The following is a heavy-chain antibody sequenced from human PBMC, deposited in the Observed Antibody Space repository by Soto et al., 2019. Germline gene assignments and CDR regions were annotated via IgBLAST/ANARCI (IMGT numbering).Heavy chain of an antibody. V-gene: IGHV3-30*18. CDR3: AKDHFMITFGGVIDPSFDY. Sequence: GGSLRLSCAASGFTFSSYGMHWVRQAPGKGLEWVAVISYDGSNKYYADSVKGRFTISRDNSKNTLYLQMNSLRAEDTAVYYCAKDHFMITFGGVIDPSFDYWGQGTLVTVSS. D-gene: IGHD3-16*02. J-gene: IGHJ4*02. CDR2: ISYDGSNK. CDR1: GFTFSSYG.